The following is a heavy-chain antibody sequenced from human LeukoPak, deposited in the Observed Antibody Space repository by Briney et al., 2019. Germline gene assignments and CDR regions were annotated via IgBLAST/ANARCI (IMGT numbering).Heavy chain of an antibody. CDR1: GGSFSGYY. Sequence: SETLSLTCAVSGGSFSGYYWSGLRQPPGKGVEGIGEINHSGSTNYNPSLKSRVTISVDTSKKQFSPKLSSVTIADTAVYDSARGSGVYYYDIDMWGKGTTVTVSS. CDR2: INHSGST. D-gene: IGHD2-8*01. CDR3: ARGSGVYYYDIDM. V-gene: IGHV4-34*01. J-gene: IGHJ6*03.